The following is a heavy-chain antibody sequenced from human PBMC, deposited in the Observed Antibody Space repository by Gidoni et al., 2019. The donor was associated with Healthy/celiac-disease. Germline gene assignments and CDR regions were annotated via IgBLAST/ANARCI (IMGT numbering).Heavy chain of an antibody. J-gene: IGHJ4*02. D-gene: IGHD5-18*01. Sequence: QVQLQESGPGLVKPSQTLSLTCTVSGGSISSGGYYWSWIRQHPGKGLEWIGYIYYSGSTYYNPSLKSRVTISVDTSKNQFSLKLSSVTAADTAVYYCASTDVGDTAMNWTLDYWGQGTLVTVSS. V-gene: IGHV4-31*03. CDR3: ASTDVGDTAMNWTLDY. CDR2: IYYSGST. CDR1: GGSISSGGYY.